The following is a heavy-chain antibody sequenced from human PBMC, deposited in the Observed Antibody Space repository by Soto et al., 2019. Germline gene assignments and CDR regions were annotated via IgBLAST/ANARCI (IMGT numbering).Heavy chain of an antibody. CDR2: INAGNGNT. J-gene: IGHJ3*02. CDR1: GYTFTSYA. Sequence: ASVKASCKASGYTFTSYAMHWVRQAPGQRLEWMGWINAGNGNTKYSQKFQGRVTITRDTSASTAYMELSSLRSEDTAVYYCARDRAYGSGSYAFDIWGQGTMVTVSS. V-gene: IGHV1-3*01. D-gene: IGHD3-10*01. CDR3: ARDRAYGSGSYAFDI.